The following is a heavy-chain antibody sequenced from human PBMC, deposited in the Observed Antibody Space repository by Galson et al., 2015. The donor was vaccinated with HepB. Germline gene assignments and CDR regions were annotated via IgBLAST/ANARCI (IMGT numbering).Heavy chain of an antibody. V-gene: IGHV3-7*03. J-gene: IGHJ4*02. CDR2: MKEDESEK. CDR3: ATGRSTVVTLWVWGAESFDY. CDR1: GFSFSNYG. D-gene: IGHD4-23*01. Sequence: SLRLSCAASGFSFSNYGMSWVRQAPGKGLEWVANMKEDESEKYHVDSVKGRFTISRDNAKNTLYLQMNSLRAEDTAVYYCATGRSTVVTLWVWGAESFDYWCQGTLVTISS.